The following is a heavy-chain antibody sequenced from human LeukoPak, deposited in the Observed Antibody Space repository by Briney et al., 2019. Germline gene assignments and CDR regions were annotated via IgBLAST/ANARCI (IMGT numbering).Heavy chain of an antibody. CDR2: IYTSGST. V-gene: IGHV4-61*02. Sequence: SETLSLTCTVSGGSISSGSYYWSWIRQPAGKGLEWIGRIYTSGSTNYNPSLKSRVTISVDTSKNQFSLKLNSVTAADTAVYYCARGVQQLGFRSSTSSLMARYYYYMDVWGKGTTVTVSS. J-gene: IGHJ6*03. CDR3: ARGVQQLGFRSSTSSLMARYYYYMDV. D-gene: IGHD2-2*01. CDR1: GGSISSGSYY.